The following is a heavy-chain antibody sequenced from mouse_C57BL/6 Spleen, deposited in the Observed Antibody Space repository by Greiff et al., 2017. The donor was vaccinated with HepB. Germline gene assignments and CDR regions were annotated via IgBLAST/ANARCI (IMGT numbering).Heavy chain of an antibody. CDR1: GFNIKNTY. J-gene: IGHJ2*01. CDR3: ARQYYGRSYDYFDY. V-gene: IGHV14-3*01. CDR2: IDPANGNT. Sequence: EVQLVESVAELVRPGASVKLSCTASGFNIKNTYMHWVKQRPEQGLEWIGRIDPANGNTKYAPKFQGKATITADTSSNTAYLQLSSLTSEDTAIYYCARQYYGRSYDYFDYWGQGTTLTVSS. D-gene: IGHD1-1*01.